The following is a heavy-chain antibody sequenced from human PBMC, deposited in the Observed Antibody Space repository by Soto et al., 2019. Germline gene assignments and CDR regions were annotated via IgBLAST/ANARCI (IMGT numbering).Heavy chain of an antibody. Sequence: LGGSLRLSCSASGFTFRNYGMHWVRQAPGKGLEWVAGFPNDGRKISYAASVRGRFTISRDNSKNTLYLQMNSLRPEDTAVYYCVKVSTFYDILTGYYSTNFFDPWGQGTLVTVSS. CDR3: VKVSTFYDILTGYYSTNFFDP. V-gene: IGHV3-30*18. D-gene: IGHD3-9*01. J-gene: IGHJ5*02. CDR2: FPNDGRKI. CDR1: GFTFRNYG.